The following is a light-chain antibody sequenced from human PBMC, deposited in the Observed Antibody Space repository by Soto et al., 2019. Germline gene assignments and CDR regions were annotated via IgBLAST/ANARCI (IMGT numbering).Light chain of an antibody. CDR3: MQALQAPPT. V-gene: IGKV2-28*01. Sequence: DIVMTQSPLSLPVTPGEPASISCRSTQSLLSSNGYNYVDWYLQKPGQSPQLLIYLGXXXXSGVPDRFSGSGSGTDFTLRITRVEAEDVGVYHCMQALQAPPTFGKVTKVDIK. CDR2: LGX. CDR1: QSLLSSNGYNY. J-gene: IGKJ1*01.